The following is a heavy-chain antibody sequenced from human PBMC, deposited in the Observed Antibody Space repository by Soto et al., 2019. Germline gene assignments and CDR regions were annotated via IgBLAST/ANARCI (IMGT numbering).Heavy chain of an antibody. J-gene: IGHJ6*02. D-gene: IGHD6-13*01. V-gene: IGHV3-23*01. Sequence: GSLRLTGSAAVLTFSSYAMSWVRQGPGKGLEWVSAISGSGGSTYYADSVKGRFTISRDNSKNTMYLQMNSLRAEDTAVYYCAKDSEYSRSWSLGYYGMDVWGQGTTVTVSS. CDR3: AKDSEYSRSWSLGYYGMDV. CDR2: ISGSGGST. CDR1: VLTFSSYA.